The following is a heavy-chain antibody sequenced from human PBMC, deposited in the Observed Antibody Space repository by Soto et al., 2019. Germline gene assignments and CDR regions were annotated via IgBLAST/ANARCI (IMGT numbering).Heavy chain of an antibody. Sequence: SETLSLTCAVSGDSITSIYQWAWIRQPPGRGLEWVVSIYHSGTTYYNPSLKSRVTISVDTSKNQFSLKLRSVTAADTAVYYCAASIPXXGVVPFWGQGTLVTVSS. CDR1: GDSITSIYQ. CDR2: IYHSGTT. D-gene: IGHD3-3*01. J-gene: IGHJ4*02. V-gene: IGHV4-38-2*01. CDR3: AASIPXXGVVPF.